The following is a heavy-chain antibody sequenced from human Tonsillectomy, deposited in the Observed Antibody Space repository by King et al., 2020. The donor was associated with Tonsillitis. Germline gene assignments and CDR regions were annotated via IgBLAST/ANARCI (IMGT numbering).Heavy chain of an antibody. CDR3: AKDLYITGTAFDY. Sequence: VQLVESGGGLVQPGGSLRLSCAASGFTFSSYGMSWVRQAPGKGLEWVSGISGSGGNTYYADSVKGRFSISRDNSRDTLFLQINSLGAEDTAVYYCAKDLYITGTAFDYWGQGTPVTVSS. CDR2: ISGSGGNT. J-gene: IGHJ4*02. CDR1: GFTFSSYG. V-gene: IGHV3-23*04. D-gene: IGHD1-20*01.